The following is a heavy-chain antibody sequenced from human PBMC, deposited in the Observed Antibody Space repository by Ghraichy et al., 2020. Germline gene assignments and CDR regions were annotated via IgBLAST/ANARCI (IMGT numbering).Heavy chain of an antibody. V-gene: IGHV3-7*01. J-gene: IGHJ4*02. Sequence: GGSLRLSCAASGFSFSTYWMPWVRQAPGKGLEWVANIKQDGSETHYVDSVKGRFTISRDNAKNSLYLQMNSLRAEDTAVYYCARGGAPGGYNIYWGQGTLVTVSS. D-gene: IGHD5-24*01. CDR3: ARGGAPGGYNIY. CDR1: GFSFSTYW. CDR2: IKQDGSET.